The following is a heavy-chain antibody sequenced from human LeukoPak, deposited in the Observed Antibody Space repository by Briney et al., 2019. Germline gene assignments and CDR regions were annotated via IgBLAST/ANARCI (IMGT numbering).Heavy chain of an antibody. CDR3: ASRYCSGGTCYLN. CDR2: IYPGDSDT. CDR1: GYSFTSYC. J-gene: IGHJ4*02. D-gene: IGHD2-15*01. Sequence: GESLQIPCKGSGYSFTSYCIGWVRQMAGKGLEWMGIIYPGDSDTKYSPSFQGQVTISADKSISTAYLQWSSLKASDTAMYYCASRYCSGGTCYLNWGQGTLVTVSS. V-gene: IGHV5-51*01.